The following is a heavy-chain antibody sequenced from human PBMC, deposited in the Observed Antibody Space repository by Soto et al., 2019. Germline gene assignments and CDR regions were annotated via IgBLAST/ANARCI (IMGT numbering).Heavy chain of an antibody. CDR1: GGSFSGYY. J-gene: IGHJ5*02. CDR3: ARGERKVWLVTGEVYNWFDP. CDR2: INHSGST. Sequence: SETLSLTCAVYGGSFSGYYWSWIRQPPGKGLEWIGEINHSGSTNYNPSLKSRVTISVDTSKNQFSLKLSSVTAADTAVYYCARGERKVWLVTGEVYNWFDPWGQGTLVTVSS. D-gene: IGHD6-19*01. V-gene: IGHV4-34*01.